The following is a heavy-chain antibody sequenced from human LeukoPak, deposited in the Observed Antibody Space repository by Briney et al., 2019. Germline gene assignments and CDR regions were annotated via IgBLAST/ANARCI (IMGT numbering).Heavy chain of an antibody. CDR2: FYSGGST. Sequence: PGGSLRLSCAASGFSVSSNYMSWVRQAPGKGLEWVSVFYSGGSTYYADSVKGRFTISRDTSKNTLYLQMNSLRVEDTAVYYCARETSTQYSGGSCFFDYWGQGTLVTVSS. D-gene: IGHD2-15*01. CDR3: ARETSTQYSGGSCFFDY. J-gene: IGHJ4*02. CDR1: GFSVSSNY. V-gene: IGHV3-66*02.